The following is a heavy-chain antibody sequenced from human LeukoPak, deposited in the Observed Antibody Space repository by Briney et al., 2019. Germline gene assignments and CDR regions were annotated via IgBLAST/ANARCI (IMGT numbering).Heavy chain of an antibody. CDR2: INHSGST. V-gene: IGHV4-34*01. CDR1: GGSFSGYY. CDR3: AFGEQPPECSSTSCEYFDY. J-gene: IGHJ4*02. D-gene: IGHD2-2*01. Sequence: PSETLSLTCAVYGGSFSGYYWSWIRQPPGKGLEWIGEINHSGSTNYNPSLKSRVTISVDTSKNQFSLKLSSVTAADTAVYYCAFGEQPPECSSTSCEYFDYWGQGTLVTVSS.